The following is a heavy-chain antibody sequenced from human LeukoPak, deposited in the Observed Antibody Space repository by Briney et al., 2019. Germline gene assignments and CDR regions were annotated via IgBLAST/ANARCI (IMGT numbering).Heavy chain of an antibody. Sequence: SETLSLTCTVSGGSISSYYWSWIRQPPGKGLEWVGYIYYSGSTNYNPSLKSRVTISVDTSKNQFSLKLSSVTAADTAVYYCARVSIVGATFDYWGQGTLVTVSS. CDR2: IYYSGST. J-gene: IGHJ4*02. D-gene: IGHD1-26*01. CDR3: ARVSIVGATFDY. CDR1: GGSISSYY. V-gene: IGHV4-59*01.